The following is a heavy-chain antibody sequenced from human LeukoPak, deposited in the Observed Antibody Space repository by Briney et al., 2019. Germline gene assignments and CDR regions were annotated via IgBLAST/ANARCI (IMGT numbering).Heavy chain of an antibody. CDR1: GYTFTSYG. V-gene: IGHV1-18*01. CDR2: ISAYNGNT. CDR3: ARDRSWLRSGYGETGYYYYYYYYMDA. Sequence: GASVKVSCKASGYTFTSYGISWVRQAPGQGLEWMGWISAYNGNTNYAQKLQGRVTITADKSTSTAYMELSSLRSEDTAVYYCARDRSWLRSGYGETGYYYYYYYYMDAWGKGTTVTVSS. D-gene: IGHD5-12*01. J-gene: IGHJ6*03.